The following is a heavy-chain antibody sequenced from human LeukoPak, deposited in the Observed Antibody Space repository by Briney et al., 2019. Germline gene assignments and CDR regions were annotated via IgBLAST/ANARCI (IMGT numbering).Heavy chain of an antibody. J-gene: IGHJ3*02. CDR1: GGTFSSYA. D-gene: IGHD4-17*01. CDR3: ARDEEDDYGDYNDAFDI. V-gene: IGHV1-69*05. CDR2: IIPIFGTA. Sequence: SSVKVSCKASGGTFSSYAISWVRQAPGQGLEWMGRIIPIFGTANYAQKFQGRVTITTDESTSTAYVELSSLRSEDTAVYYCARDEEDDYGDYNDAFDIWGQGTMVTVSS.